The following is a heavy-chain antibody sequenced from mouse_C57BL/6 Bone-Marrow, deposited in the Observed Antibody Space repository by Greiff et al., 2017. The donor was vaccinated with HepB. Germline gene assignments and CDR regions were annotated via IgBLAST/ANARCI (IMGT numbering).Heavy chain of an antibody. J-gene: IGHJ1*03. CDR3: ASKGDYYGSSYWYFDV. Sequence: QVQLQQPGAELVRPGTSVKLSCKASGYTFTSYWMHWVKQRPGQGPEWIGVIDPSDSYTNYNQKFKGKATLTVDTSSSTAYMQLSSLTSEDSAVYYCASKGDYYGSSYWYFDVWGTGTTVTVSS. CDR1: GYTFTSYW. V-gene: IGHV1-59*01. CDR2: IDPSDSYT. D-gene: IGHD1-1*01.